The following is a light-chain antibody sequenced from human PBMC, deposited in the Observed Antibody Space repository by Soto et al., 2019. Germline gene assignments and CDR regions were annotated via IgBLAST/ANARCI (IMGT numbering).Light chain of an antibody. CDR2: YAT. J-gene: IGKJ1*01. CDR3: KQSYSTPPT. Sequence: MTQSPATLTVPPGETTTLSCKAGQSVRNNLVWYLQKPGQAPRPIIYYATTRATGIPARFSGSGSGTDFTLTISSLQPEDFATYYCKQSYSTPPTSGQGTKV. CDR1: QSVRNN. V-gene: IGKV3-15*01.